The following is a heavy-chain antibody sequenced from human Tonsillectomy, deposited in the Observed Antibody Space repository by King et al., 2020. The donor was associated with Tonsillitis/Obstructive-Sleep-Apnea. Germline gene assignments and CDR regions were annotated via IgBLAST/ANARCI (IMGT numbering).Heavy chain of an antibody. CDR1: GYTFTRNY. J-gene: IGHJ4*02. Sequence: VQLVQSGAEVKKPGASVKVSCKASGYTFTRNYLHWVRQAPGQGLEWMGILNPSDGITTNAQTFQGRVTMTSDTSTSTVNMELGSLRSEDTAIYFCVRDERDGRHLDNRGKGSVGTVCS. CDR3: VRDERDGRHLDN. D-gene: IGHD2-8*01. CDR2: LNPSDGIT. V-gene: IGHV1-46*01.